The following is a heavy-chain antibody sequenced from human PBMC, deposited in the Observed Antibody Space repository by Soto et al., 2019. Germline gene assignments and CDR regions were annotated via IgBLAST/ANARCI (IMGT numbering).Heavy chain of an antibody. J-gene: IGHJ3*02. CDR3: ARVWGGAFDI. CDR1: GGSISSYY. V-gene: IGHV4-59*01. D-gene: IGHD3-10*01. Sequence: QVQLQESGPGLVKPSETLSLTCTVSGGSISSYYWSWIRQPPGKGLEWIGYIYYSGSTNYNPSPKSRVTISVDTSKNQCSLKLSSVTAADTAVYYCARVWGGAFDIWGQGTMVTVSS. CDR2: IYYSGST.